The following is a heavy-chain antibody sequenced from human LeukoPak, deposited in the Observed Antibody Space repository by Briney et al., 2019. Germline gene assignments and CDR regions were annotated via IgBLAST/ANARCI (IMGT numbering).Heavy chain of an antibody. Sequence: SETLSLTCTVSGGSISSYYWSWIRQPAGKGLEWIGRIYTSGSTNYNPSLKSRVTMSVDTSKNQFSLKLSSVTAADTAVYYCARVPNVLRYFDWLSGPSNDAFDIWGQGTMVTVSS. D-gene: IGHD3-9*01. CDR3: ARVPNVLRYFDWLSGPSNDAFDI. CDR2: IYTSGST. J-gene: IGHJ3*02. CDR1: GGSISSYY. V-gene: IGHV4-4*07.